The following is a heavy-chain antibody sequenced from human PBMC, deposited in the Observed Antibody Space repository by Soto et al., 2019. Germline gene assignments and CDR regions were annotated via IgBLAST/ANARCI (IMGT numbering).Heavy chain of an antibody. D-gene: IGHD3-10*01. Sequence: PSETLSLTCTVSGGSISSYYWSWIRQPPGKGLEWIGYIYYSGSTNYNPSLKSRVTISVDTSKNQFSLKLSSVTAADTAVYYCARGFSYYYGSGSYSYYFDYWGQGTLVTVSS. V-gene: IGHV4-59*01. CDR3: ARGFSYYYGSGSYSYYFDY. J-gene: IGHJ4*02. CDR2: IYYSGST. CDR1: GGSISSYY.